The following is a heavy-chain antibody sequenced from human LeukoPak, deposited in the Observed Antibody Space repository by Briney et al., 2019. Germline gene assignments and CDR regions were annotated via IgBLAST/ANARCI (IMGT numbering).Heavy chain of an antibody. J-gene: IGHJ4*02. CDR3: AKGGDGGTDFDY. V-gene: IGHV3-23*01. CDR2: ISGSGIST. Sequence: GGSLRLSCAASGFTFNNYAMSWVRQAPGKGLEWVSTISGSGISTYYADSVKGRFTISRDNSKNTLYLQMNSLRGEDTALYYCAKGGDGGTDFDYWGQGTLVTVSS. D-gene: IGHD4-23*01. CDR1: GFTFNNYA.